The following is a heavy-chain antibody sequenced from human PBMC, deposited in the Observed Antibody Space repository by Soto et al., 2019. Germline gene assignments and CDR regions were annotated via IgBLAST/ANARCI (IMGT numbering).Heavy chain of an antibody. CDR3: AREAFGELLFGY. CDR2: IWYDGSNK. V-gene: IGHV3-33*01. J-gene: IGHJ4*02. CDR1: GFTFSSYG. D-gene: IGHD3-10*01. Sequence: PGGSLRLSCAASGFTFSSYGMHWVRQAPGKGLEWVAVIWYDGSNKYYADSVKGRFTISRDNSKNTLYLQMNSLRAEDTAVYYCAREAFGELLFGYWGQGTLVTVSS.